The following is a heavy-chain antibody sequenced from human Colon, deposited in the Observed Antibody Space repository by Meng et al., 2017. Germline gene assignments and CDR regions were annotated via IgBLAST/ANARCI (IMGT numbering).Heavy chain of an antibody. CDR3: ARDSHTGMVLSEGFDP. CDR2: INTDYGNP. CDR1: GYGFTDYS. J-gene: IGHJ5*02. V-gene: IGHV7-4-1*02. Sequence: VLLMPSALQLKTSGALSTVSSMASGYGFTDYSINWVRQAPGQGLEWVGWINTDYGNPMYAQAFTGRFVYSLNTSVNTAYVHISSLKAEDTAVYYCARDSHTGMVLSEGFDPWGQRTLVTVSS. D-gene: IGHD5-18*01.